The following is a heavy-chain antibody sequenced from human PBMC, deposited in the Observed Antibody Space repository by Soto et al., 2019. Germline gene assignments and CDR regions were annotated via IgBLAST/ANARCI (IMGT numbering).Heavy chain of an antibody. CDR1: GGSISSGGFY. Sequence: PSETLSLTCTVSGGSISSGGFYWSWIRQHPGKGLEWIGYIYYSGSTYYNPSLKSRVTISVDTSKNQFSLKLSSVTAADTAVYYCARVPHYYGSGSYGVDPWGQGTLVTVSS. CDR2: IYYSGST. CDR3: ARVPHYYGSGSYGVDP. V-gene: IGHV4-31*03. J-gene: IGHJ5*02. D-gene: IGHD3-10*01.